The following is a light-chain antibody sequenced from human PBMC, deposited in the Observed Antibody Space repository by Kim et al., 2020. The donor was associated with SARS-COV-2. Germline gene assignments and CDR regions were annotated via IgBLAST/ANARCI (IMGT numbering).Light chain of an antibody. CDR2: GAS. V-gene: IGKV3-20*01. CDR1: QSVSSSY. J-gene: IGKJ2*01. Sequence: LSPGERATLSCRSSQSVSSSYLAWYQQKPGQAPRLLIYGASSRATGIPDRFSGSGSGTDFTLTISRLEPEDFAVYYCQQYGSSPYTFGQGTKLEI. CDR3: QQYGSSPYT.